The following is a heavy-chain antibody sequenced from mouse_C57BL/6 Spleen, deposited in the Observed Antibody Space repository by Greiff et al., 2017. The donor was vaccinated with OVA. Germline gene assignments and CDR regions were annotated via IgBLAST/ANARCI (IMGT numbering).Heavy chain of an antibody. CDR2: IYPGDGDT. V-gene: IGHV1-80*01. J-gene: IGHJ1*03. CDR3: ARGGLRPYWYFDV. CDR1: GYAFSSYW. D-gene: IGHD2-4*01. Sequence: QVQLKESGAELVKPGASVKISCKASGYAFSSYWMNWVKQRPGKGLEWIGQIYPGDGDTNYNGKFKGKATLTADKSSSTAYMQLSSLTSEDSAVYFCARGGLRPYWYFDVWGTGTTVTVSS.